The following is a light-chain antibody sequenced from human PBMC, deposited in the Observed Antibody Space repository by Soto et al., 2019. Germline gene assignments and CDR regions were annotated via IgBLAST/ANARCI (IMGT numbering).Light chain of an antibody. CDR2: GAS. V-gene: IGKV3-20*01. J-gene: IGKJ4*01. Sequence: EIVLTQSPGTLSLSPGERATLSCRASQSVKSSYLAWYQQKPGQHPRLLIYGASTRAAGIPDRFIGSGSGTDFTLTISTMEPEDFAVFYCQQYGSSPLTFGGGTKVEIK. CDR1: QSVKSSY. CDR3: QQYGSSPLT.